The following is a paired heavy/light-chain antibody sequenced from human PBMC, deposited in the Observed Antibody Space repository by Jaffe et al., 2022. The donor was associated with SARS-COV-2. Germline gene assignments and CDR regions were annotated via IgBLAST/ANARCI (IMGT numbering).Light chain of an antibody. CDR3: ETWDGSLGGV. J-gene: IGLJ3*02. CDR1: SSNIGNNY. V-gene: IGLV1-51*02. CDR2: ENN. Sequence: QSVLTQPPSVSAAPGQKVTISCSGSSSNIGNNYVSWYQQLPGTAPKLLIYENNKRPSGIPDRFSGSKSGTSATLVITGLQTGDEADYYCETWDGSLGGVFGGGAKLTVL.
Heavy chain of an antibody. CDR1: GFTFSSYA. D-gene: IGHD4-4*01. Sequence: EVQLLESGGGLVQPGGSLRLSCAGSGFTFSSYAMTWVRQAPGKGLEWVSGISGNDGSTYYADSVKGRFTISRDNSKNTLYLQMNSLRAEDTAVYYCAKGRWLQFPEKYGMDVWGQGTTVTVSS. J-gene: IGHJ6*02. CDR2: ISGNDGST. CDR3: AKGRWLQFPEKYGMDV. V-gene: IGHV3-23*01.